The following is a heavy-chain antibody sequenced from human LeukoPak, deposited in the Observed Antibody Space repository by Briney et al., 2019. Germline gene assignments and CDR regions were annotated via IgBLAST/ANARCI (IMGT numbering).Heavy chain of an antibody. CDR2: INHSGYT. Sequence: SETLSLTCAVSGVSFNDYYWSWVRQTPGKGLEWIGEINHSGYTNDSPSLKSRVTLSIDTSRKQFSLNLRSVTAADTGIYYCTRMTTGHDYWGQGTLVTVSS. CDR3: TRMTTGHDY. J-gene: IGHJ4*02. D-gene: IGHD4-17*01. CDR1: GVSFNDYY. V-gene: IGHV4-34*01.